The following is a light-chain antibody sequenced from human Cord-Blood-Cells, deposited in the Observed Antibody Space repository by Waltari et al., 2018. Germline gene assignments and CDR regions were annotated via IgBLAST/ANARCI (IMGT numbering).Light chain of an antibody. Sequence: DIQMTQSPSTLSASVGDRFTITCRASQSISSWLAWYQQKPGKAPKLLIYKASSLESGVPSRFSGSGSGTEFTLTISSLQPDDFATYYCQQYNSPMYTFGQGTKLEIK. V-gene: IGKV1-5*03. CDR1: QSISSW. CDR3: QQYNSPMYT. J-gene: IGKJ2*01. CDR2: KAS.